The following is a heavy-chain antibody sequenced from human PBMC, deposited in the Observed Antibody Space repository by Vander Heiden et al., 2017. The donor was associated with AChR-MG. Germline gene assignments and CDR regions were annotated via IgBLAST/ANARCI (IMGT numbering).Heavy chain of an antibody. D-gene: IGHD4-4*01. Sequence: QVQLQESGPGLVKPSHTLSLTCTVSGGSISSGGYYWSWIRQYPGKGLEWIGYIYYSVTTYYNPSRKSRVTISVDTSKNQFSLKLSSVTAADTAVYYCARWSGTTVTTCWFDPWGQGTLVTVSS. CDR1: GGSISSGGYY. J-gene: IGHJ5*02. CDR2: IYYSVTT. CDR3: ARWSGTTVTTCWFDP. V-gene: IGHV4-31*03.